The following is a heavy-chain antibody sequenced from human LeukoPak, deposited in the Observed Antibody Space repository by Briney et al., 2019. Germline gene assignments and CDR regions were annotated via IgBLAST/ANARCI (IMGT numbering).Heavy chain of an antibody. Sequence: GGSLRLSCAASRFIFSNYWMRWVRQAPGKGLEWVANIKQDGREKYYVDSVKGRFTISRDNAKNSLSLQMDSLRAEDTAVYYCARDGTAAGFDYWGQGTLVTVSS. V-gene: IGHV3-7*03. CDR1: RFIFSNYW. CDR3: ARDGTAAGFDY. D-gene: IGHD6-13*01. J-gene: IGHJ4*02. CDR2: IKQDGREK.